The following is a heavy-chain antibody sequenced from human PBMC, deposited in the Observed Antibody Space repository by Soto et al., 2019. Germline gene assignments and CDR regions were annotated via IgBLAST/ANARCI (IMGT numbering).Heavy chain of an antibody. CDR3: ASLGYCISTSCRPFDY. J-gene: IGHJ4*02. Sequence: QVQLVESGGGVVQPGRSLRLSCAASGFTFSSYAMHWVRQAPGKGLEWVAVISYDGSNKYYADSVKGRFTISRDNSKNTLYLQMNSLRAEDTAVYYCASLGYCISTSCRPFDYWGQGTLVTVSS. CDR2: ISYDGSNK. D-gene: IGHD2-2*01. CDR1: GFTFSSYA. V-gene: IGHV3-30-3*01.